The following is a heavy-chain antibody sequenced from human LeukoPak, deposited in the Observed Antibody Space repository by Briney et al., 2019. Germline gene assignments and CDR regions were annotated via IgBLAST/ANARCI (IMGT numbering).Heavy chain of an antibody. CDR1: GGSISSSSYY. Sequence: SETLSLTCTVSGGSISSSSYYWGWIRQPPGKGLEWIGSIYYSGSTHYNPSLKSRVTISVDTSKNQFSLKLSSVTAADTAMYYCARGRVVPATTTIFSWFDPWGRGTLVTVSS. J-gene: IGHJ5*02. CDR2: IYYSGST. V-gene: IGHV4-39*07. CDR3: ARGRVVPATTTIFSWFDP. D-gene: IGHD2-2*01.